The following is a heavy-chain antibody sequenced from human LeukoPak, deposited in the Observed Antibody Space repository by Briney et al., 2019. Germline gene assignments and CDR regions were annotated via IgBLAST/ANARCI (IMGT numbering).Heavy chain of an antibody. CDR3: GRDYYDSSVYSPSQH. Sequence: PGGSLRLSCVASGFTFSSYNMNWVRQAPGKGLEWVSYISSSSSTIYYADSVKGRFTISRDNAKNSLYLQMNSLRAEDTAVYYCGRDYYDSSVYSPSQHGGRATLVPVSS. V-gene: IGHV3-48*01. J-gene: IGHJ1*01. D-gene: IGHD3-22*01. CDR1: GFTFSSYN. CDR2: ISSSSSTI.